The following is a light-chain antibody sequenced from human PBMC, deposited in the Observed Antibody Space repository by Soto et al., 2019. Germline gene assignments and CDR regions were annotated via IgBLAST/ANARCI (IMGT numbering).Light chain of an antibody. CDR1: QNIDNY. CDR2: ASS. V-gene: IGKV1-39*01. Sequence: DIQITQSPSSLSSSLGDRVTITCRASQNIDNYLNWYQHKPGEAPKLLIYASSTLQSGVPARFSGSGSGTEFTLTISTLQAEDFATYFCQESYSSPAVSFGGGTKVDNK. CDR3: QESYSSPAVS. J-gene: IGKJ4*01.